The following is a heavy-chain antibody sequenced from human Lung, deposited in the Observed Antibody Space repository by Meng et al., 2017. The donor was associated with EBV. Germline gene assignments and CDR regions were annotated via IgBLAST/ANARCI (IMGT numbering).Heavy chain of an antibody. CDR3: ATWTSRAGAFDL. V-gene: IGHV3-53*01. Sequence: VQLWWSGGGLFQPGGSLRFSVAAAGFSVSNYYLAWVRQSAGKGLEWVSFIYSGGSTFYADSVKGRFTISEDNSRNTLYLQMKSMSADDTAVYYCATWTSRAGAFDLWGQGTMVTVSS. J-gene: IGHJ3*01. D-gene: IGHD3/OR15-3a*01. CDR2: IYSGGST. CDR1: GFSVSNYY.